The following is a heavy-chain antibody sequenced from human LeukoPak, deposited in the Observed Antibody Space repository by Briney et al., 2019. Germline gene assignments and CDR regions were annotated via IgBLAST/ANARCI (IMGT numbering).Heavy chain of an antibody. CDR1: GGSISRSFYY. CDR3: ARGRFTIFI. Sequence: SETLSLTCTVSGGSISRSFYYWGWIRQSPGKGLEWIGEINHSGSTNYNPSLKSRVTISVDTSKNQFSLKLSSVTAADTAVYYCARGRFTIFIWGQGTMVTVSS. J-gene: IGHJ3*02. D-gene: IGHD3-9*01. CDR2: INHSGST. V-gene: IGHV4-39*07.